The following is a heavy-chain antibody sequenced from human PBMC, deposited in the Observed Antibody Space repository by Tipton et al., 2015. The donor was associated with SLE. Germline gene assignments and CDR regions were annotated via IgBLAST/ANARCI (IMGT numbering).Heavy chain of an antibody. D-gene: IGHD3-10*01. CDR2: VYYSGST. CDR1: GGSISTYY. J-gene: IGHJ5*02. V-gene: IGHV4-59*08. Sequence: TLSLTCTISGGSISTYYWSWIRQPPGKGLEWIGYVYYSGSTNYNPSLKSRVTISVDTSKNQFSLHLRSMTAADTAVYYCASGGYYGSGSYYGGWFDPWGQGTLVTVSS. CDR3: ASGGYYGSGSYYGGWFDP.